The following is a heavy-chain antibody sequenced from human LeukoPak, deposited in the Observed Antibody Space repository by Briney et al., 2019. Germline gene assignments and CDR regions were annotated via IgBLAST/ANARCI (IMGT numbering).Heavy chain of an antibody. Sequence: ASLTLSCTVSVDTRSIDSVSWLRQSPGQGLERMGWISAYNGDTNYAQKFQGRVTMTTDTSTSTLYMEVRSLRSDDTAVYYCARDHGHKSVDYWGQGTLVIVSS. D-gene: IGHD2-21*01. V-gene: IGHV1-18*01. CDR1: VDTRSIDS. CDR2: ISAYNGDT. CDR3: ARDHGHKSVDY. J-gene: IGHJ4*02.